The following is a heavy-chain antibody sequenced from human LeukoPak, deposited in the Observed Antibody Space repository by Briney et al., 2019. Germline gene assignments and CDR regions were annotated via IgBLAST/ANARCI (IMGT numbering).Heavy chain of an antibody. Sequence: PGGSLRLSCAASGFTFSSYGMHWVRQAPGKGLVWVSRINTDGSSTSYADSVKGRFTISRDNAKNTLYLQMNSLRAEDTAVYYCARDRVTGTRPFDYWGQGTLVTVSS. V-gene: IGHV3-74*01. CDR1: GFTFSSYG. CDR3: ARDRVTGTRPFDY. CDR2: INTDGSST. J-gene: IGHJ4*02. D-gene: IGHD1-7*01.